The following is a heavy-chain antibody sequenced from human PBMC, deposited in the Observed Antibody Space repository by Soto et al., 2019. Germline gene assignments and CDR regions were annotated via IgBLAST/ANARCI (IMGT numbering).Heavy chain of an antibody. V-gene: IGHV4-34*01. J-gene: IGHJ4*02. D-gene: IGHD1-7*01. CDR3: ASSTGTTARKFDY. CDR1: GGSFSGYY. Sequence: PSETLSLTCAVYGGSFSGYYWSWIRQPPGKGPEWIGEINHSGSTNYNPSLKSRVTISVDTSKNQFSLKLSSVTAADTAVYYCASSTGTTARKFDYWGQGTLVTVS. CDR2: INHSGST.